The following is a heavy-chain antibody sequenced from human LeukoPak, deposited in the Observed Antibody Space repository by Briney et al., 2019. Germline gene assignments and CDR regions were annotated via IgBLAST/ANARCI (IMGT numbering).Heavy chain of an antibody. Sequence: SETLSLTCTVSGGSISSSSYYWGWIRQPPGKGLEWIGSIYYSGSTYYNPSLKSRVTISVDTSKNQFSLKLSSVTAADTAVYYCASRWRLSYYDSSGYYPGDYWGQGTLVTVSS. D-gene: IGHD3-22*01. CDR1: GGSISSSSYY. CDR3: ASRWRLSYYDSSGYYPGDY. J-gene: IGHJ4*02. V-gene: IGHV4-39*01. CDR2: IYYSGST.